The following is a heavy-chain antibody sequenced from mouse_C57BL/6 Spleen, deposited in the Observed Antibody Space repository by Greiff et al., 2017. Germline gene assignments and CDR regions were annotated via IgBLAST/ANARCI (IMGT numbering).Heavy chain of an antibody. CDR2: IWGVGST. V-gene: IGHV2-6*01. J-gene: IGHJ3*01. Sequence: VKLVESGPGLVAPSQSLSITCTVSGFSLTSYGVDWVRQSPGKGLEWLGVIWGVGSTNYNSALNARLSISKDNSKSQVFLKMNSLQPDDTAMYYCARAPYYGSKGWFAYWRQGTLVTVSA. CDR1: GFSLTSYG. D-gene: IGHD1-1*01. CDR3: ARAPYYGSKGWFAY.